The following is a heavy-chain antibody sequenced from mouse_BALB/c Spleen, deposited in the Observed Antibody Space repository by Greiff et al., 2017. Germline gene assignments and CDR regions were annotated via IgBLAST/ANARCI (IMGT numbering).Heavy chain of an antibody. V-gene: IGHV14-3*02. CDR1: GFNIKDTY. J-gene: IGHJ2*01. CDR2: IDPANGNT. D-gene: IGHD1-1*01. CDR3: VYGSSSYYFDY. Sequence: EVQLQQSGAELVKPGASVKLSCTASGFNIKDTYMHWVKQRPEQGLEWIGRIDPANGNTKYDPKFQGKATITADTSSNTAYLQLSSLTSEDTAVYYCVYGSSSYYFDYWGQGTTLTVSS.